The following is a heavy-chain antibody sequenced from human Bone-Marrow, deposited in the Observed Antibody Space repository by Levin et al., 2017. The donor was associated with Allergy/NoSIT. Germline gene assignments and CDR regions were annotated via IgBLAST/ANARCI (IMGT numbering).Heavy chain of an antibody. J-gene: IGHJ4*02. V-gene: IGHV3-23*01. CDR1: GLTFSSYA. CDR2: IRNSGSKT. D-gene: IGHD4/OR15-4a*01. CDR3: ATSGYGDPPGIF. Sequence: PGGSLRLSCVVSGLTFSSYAMSWVRQAPGRGLEWVSSIRNSGSKTYHADSVKGCFSISRDNSKNTLYLQMNSLRVEDTAVYYCATSGYGDPPGIFWGQGTLVTVSS.